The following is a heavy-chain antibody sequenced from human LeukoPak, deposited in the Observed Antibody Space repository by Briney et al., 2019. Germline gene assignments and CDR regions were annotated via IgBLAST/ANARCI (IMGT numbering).Heavy chain of an antibody. CDR3: AKEGTRAGYEVKELDY. CDR1: GFTFSTYA. CDR2: ISGSGGST. J-gene: IGHJ4*02. V-gene: IGHV3-23*01. D-gene: IGHD3-10*01. Sequence: GGSLRLSCAASGFTFSTYAMSWVRQAPGKGLEWVSAISGSGGSTYYADSVKGRFTISRDNSKNTLYLQMNSLGAEDTAVYYCAKEGTRAGYEVKELDYWGQGTLVTVSS.